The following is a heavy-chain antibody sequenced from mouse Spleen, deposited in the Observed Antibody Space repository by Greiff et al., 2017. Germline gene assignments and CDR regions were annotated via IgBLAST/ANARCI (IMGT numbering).Heavy chain of an antibody. CDR2: ISNLAYSI. CDR1: GFTFSDYG. V-gene: IGHV5-15*02. J-gene: IGHJ3*01. D-gene: IGHD2-4*01. CDR3: ARAYDYDRAWFAY. Sequence: EVKLVESGGGLVQPGGSRKLSCAASGFTFSDYGMAWVRQAPGKGPEWVAFISNLAYSIYYADTVTGRFTISRENAKNTLYLEMSSLRSEDTAMYYCARAYDYDRAWFAYWGQGTLVTVSA.